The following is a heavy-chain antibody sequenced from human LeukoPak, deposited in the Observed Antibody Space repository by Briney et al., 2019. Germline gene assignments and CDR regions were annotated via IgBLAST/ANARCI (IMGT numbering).Heavy chain of an antibody. CDR2: ISGSGGNT. CDR1: GFTFSNYA. V-gene: IGHV3-23*01. D-gene: IGHD2-15*01. J-gene: IGHJ4*02. CDR3: AKDVLVEDCSGGSCYPAFDY. Sequence: GGSLRLSCAASGFTFSNYAMSWVRQAPGKGLEWVSAISGSGGNTYYADSVKGRFTISRDNSKSTLFLQMNSLRAEDTAVYHCAKDVLVEDCSGGSCYPAFDYWGQGTLVTVSS.